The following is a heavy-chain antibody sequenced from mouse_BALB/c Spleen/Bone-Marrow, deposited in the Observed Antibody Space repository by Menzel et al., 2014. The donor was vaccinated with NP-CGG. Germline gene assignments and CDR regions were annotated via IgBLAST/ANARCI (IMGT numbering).Heavy chain of an antibody. CDR1: GFTFSDFY. CDR2: SRNKANDYST. Sequence: EVHLVESGGGLVQPGGSPRLSCETSGFTFSDFYMEWVRQPPGKRLEWIAASRNKANDYSTEYSASVKGRFIVSRDTSQSILYLQMNALRAEDTAMYYCTRDGRFRRPVDYWGQGTSVTVSS. J-gene: IGHJ4*01. V-gene: IGHV7-1*02. CDR3: TRDGRFRRPVDY.